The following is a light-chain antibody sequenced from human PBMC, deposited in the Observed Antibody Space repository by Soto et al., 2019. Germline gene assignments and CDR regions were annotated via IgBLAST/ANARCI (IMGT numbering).Light chain of an antibody. CDR1: QSISTS. CDR3: QESYSFLWGT. J-gene: IGKJ1*01. CDR2: GAS. Sequence: DSQRTQSPSTLSASXGDRVTITCRTSQSISTSLYWYQQKAGKAPKLLIYGASTLQSGVPLRFSGSGSVTDFTLTISSLQREDFATYYCQESYSFLWGTCGQGTKVDI. V-gene: IGKV1-39*01.